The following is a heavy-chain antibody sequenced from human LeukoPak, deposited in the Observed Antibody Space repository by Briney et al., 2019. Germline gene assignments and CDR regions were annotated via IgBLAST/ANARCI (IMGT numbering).Heavy chain of an antibody. V-gene: IGHV3-23*01. CDR1: GFIFSRYG. D-gene: IGHD6-13*01. CDR3: AKDGGTGRIAAPGADY. CDR2: ISGSGGTS. J-gene: IGHJ4*02. Sequence: PGGSLRLSCAASGFIFSRYGMSWVRQAPGKGLEWVSAISGSGGTSYYADSVKGRFTISRDNSKNTLYLQINSLRAEDTAVYYCAKDGGTGRIAAPGADYWGQGTLVTVPS.